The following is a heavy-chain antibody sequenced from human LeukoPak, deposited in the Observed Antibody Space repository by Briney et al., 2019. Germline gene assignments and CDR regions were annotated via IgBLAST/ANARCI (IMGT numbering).Heavy chain of an antibody. CDR3: ARVCSTSCRTIDY. CDR2: INPNSGGT. CDR1: GYTFTGYY. D-gene: IGHD2-2*01. V-gene: IGHV1-2*02. Sequence: ASVKVSCKASGYTFTGYYTHWVRQAPGQGLEWMGWINPNSGGTNYAQKFQGRVTMTRDTSISTAYMELSRLRSDDTAVYYCARVCSTSCRTIDYWGQGTLVTVSS. J-gene: IGHJ4*02.